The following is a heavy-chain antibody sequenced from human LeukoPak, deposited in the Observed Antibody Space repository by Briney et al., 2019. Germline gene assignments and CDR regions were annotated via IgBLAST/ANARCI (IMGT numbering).Heavy chain of an antibody. CDR3: ASGELLNMGLDY. J-gene: IGHJ4*02. CDR1: GFSFSNYW. CDR2: IKPDGGEK. Sequence: TGGSLRLSCAASGFSFSNYWMTWVRQAPGKGLEWVANIKPDGGEKYYVDSVKGRFTISRDNAKNSLYLQMNSLRAEDTAIYYCASGELLNMGLDYWGQGTLVTVSS. V-gene: IGHV3-7*01. D-gene: IGHD3-10*01.